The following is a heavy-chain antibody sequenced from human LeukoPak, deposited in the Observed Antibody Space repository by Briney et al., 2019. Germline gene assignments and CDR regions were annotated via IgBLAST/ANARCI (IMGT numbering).Heavy chain of an antibody. CDR3: ARDRRYDFWSREWEGHYYYMDV. V-gene: IGHV4-61*02. CDR1: GGSISSGSYY. D-gene: IGHD3-3*01. CDR2: IYTSGST. J-gene: IGHJ6*03. Sequence: SETLSLTCTVSGGSISSGSYYWSWIRQPAGKGLEWIGRIYTSGSTNYNPSLKSRVTISVDPSKKQFSLKLSPVTAANTAVYYCARDRRYDFWSREWEGHYYYMDVWGKGTTVTVSS.